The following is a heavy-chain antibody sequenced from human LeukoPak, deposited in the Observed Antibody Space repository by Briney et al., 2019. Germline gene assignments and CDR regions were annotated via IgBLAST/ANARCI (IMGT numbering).Heavy chain of an antibody. CDR3: ATARLGYCSGGSCPYYFDY. D-gene: IGHD2-15*01. CDR1: GYTLTELS. J-gene: IGHJ4*02. V-gene: IGHV1-24*01. CDR2: FDPEDGET. Sequence: ASVKGSCKVSGYTLTELSMHWVRQAPGKGLEWMGGFDPEDGETIYAQKFQGRVTMTEDTSTDTAYMELSSLRSEDTAVYYCATARLGYCSGGSCPYYFDYWGQGTLVTVSS.